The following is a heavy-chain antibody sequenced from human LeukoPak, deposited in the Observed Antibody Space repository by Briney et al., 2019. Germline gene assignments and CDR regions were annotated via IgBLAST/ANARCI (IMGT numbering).Heavy chain of an antibody. V-gene: IGHV3-64D*09. D-gene: IGHD3-16*01. CDR1: GFSFSRYA. CDR3: VKRGRFERDAAFDI. CDR2: ISNYGGST. J-gene: IGHJ3*02. Sequence: GGSLRLSCSASGFSFSRYAIHWVRQAPGKGLEYVLAISNYGGSTYYAESVMGRFTISRETSKNTMYLQTRSLRTEDAAVYYCVKRGRFERDAAFDIWGQGTMVTVSS.